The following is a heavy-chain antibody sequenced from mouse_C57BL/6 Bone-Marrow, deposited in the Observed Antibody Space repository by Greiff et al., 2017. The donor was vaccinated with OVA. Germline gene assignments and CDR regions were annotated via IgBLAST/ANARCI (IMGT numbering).Heavy chain of an antibody. Sequence: QVQLMESGAELVKPGASVKMSCKASGYTFTSYWITWVKQRPGQGLEWIGDIYPGSGSTNYNEQFKSKATLTVDTSSSTAYMQLSSLTSEDSAVYYCALIYYDLDYWGQGTTLTVSS. CDR3: ALIYYDLDY. J-gene: IGHJ2*01. V-gene: IGHV1-55*01. CDR2: IYPGSGST. CDR1: GYTFTSYW. D-gene: IGHD2-4*01.